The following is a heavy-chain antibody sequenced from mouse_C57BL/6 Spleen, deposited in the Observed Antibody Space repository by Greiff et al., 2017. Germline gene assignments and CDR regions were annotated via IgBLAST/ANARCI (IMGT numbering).Heavy chain of an antibody. V-gene: IGHV1-26*01. CDR3: ARGTDYYSSSYEYYFDY. CDR1: GYTFTDYY. J-gene: IGHJ2*01. D-gene: IGHD1-1*01. CDR2: INPNNGGT. Sequence: EVQLQQSGPELVKPGASVKISCKASGYTFTDYYMNWVKQSHGKSLEWIGDINPNNGGTSYNQKFKGKATLTVDKSSSTAYMELRSLTSEDSAVYYCARGTDYYSSSYEYYFDYWGQGTTLTVSS.